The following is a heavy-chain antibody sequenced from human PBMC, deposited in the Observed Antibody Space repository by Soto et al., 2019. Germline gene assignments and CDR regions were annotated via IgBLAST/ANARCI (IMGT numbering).Heavy chain of an antibody. CDR3: AEDCLGAGTCHPTWYSDTMAV. CDR2: ITSSGFRT. CDR1: GFTFRNYA. Sequence: EVHLLESGGGLVQPGGSLRLSCAASGFTFRNYAMGWVRQAPGKGLEWVSGITSSGFRTYYVDSVKGRLTISRDNSKNTLYLQMNNLRAEDTALYSCAEDCLGAGTCHPTWYSDTMAVWGPGTTVTVSS. J-gene: IGHJ6*02. D-gene: IGHD6-13*01. V-gene: IGHV3-23*01.